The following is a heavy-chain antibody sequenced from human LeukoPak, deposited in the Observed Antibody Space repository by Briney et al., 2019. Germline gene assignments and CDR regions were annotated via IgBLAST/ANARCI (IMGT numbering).Heavy chain of an antibody. CDR3: ARVRITMVRGVICPRYFDI. CDR1: GFTFSSYW. Sequence: PGGSLKLSCAASGFTFSSYWMSWVRQAPGKGLEWVANIKQDGSEKYYVDSVKGRFTISRDNAKNSLYLQMNSLRAEDPAVYYCARVRITMVRGVICPRYFDIWGQGTMVTVSS. D-gene: IGHD3-10*01. V-gene: IGHV3-7*01. J-gene: IGHJ3*02. CDR2: IKQDGSEK.